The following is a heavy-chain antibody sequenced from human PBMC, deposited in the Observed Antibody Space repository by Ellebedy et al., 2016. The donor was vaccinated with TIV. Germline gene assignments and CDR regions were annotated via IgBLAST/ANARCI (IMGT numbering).Heavy chain of an antibody. CDR2: INHSGST. CDR1: GGSFSGYY. V-gene: IGHV4-34*01. Sequence: SETLSLXXAVYGGSFSGYYWSWIRQPPGKGLEWIGEINHSGSTNYNPSLKSRVTISVDTSKNQFSLKLSSVTAADTAVYYCARTLVVPAATIDYWGQGTLVTVSS. CDR3: ARTLVVPAATIDY. J-gene: IGHJ4*02. D-gene: IGHD2-2*01.